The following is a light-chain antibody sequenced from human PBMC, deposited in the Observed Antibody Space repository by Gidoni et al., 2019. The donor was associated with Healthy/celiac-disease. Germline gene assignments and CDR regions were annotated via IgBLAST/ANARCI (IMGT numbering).Light chain of an antibody. CDR2: GAS. CDR3: QQYGSSPWT. J-gene: IGKJ1*01. V-gene: IGKV3-20*01. Sequence: EIVLTQSPGTLSLSPGERATLSCRASQSVSSSYLAWYQQKPGQAPRLRIYGASSRATGIPDRLSGSGSGTDFTLTISRLEPEDFAVYYCQQYGSSPWTCGQGTKVEIK. CDR1: QSVSSSY.